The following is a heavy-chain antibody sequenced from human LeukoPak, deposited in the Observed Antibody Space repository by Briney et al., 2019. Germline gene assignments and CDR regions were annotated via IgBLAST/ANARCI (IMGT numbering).Heavy chain of an antibody. CDR2: ISGSGGST. CDR3: AKGRGYSSGCADY. J-gene: IGHJ4*02. CDR1: GFTFSSYA. D-gene: IGHD6-19*01. V-gene: IGHV3-23*01. Sequence: GGSLRLSCAASGFTFSSYAMSWVRQAPGKGLEWVSAISGSGGSTYYADSVKGRFSISRDNFNNTLYLEMNTLRAEDTAVYYCAKGRGYSSGCADYWGQGTLVTVSS.